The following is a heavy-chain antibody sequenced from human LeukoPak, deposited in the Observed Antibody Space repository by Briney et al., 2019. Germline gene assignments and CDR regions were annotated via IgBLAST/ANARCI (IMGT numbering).Heavy chain of an antibody. CDR3: ARDININWFDP. CDR1: GYTFTSYD. CDR2: MNPNSGNT. V-gene: IGHV1-8*01. D-gene: IGHD2-15*01. Sequence: ASVKVSCKASGYTFTSYDINWVRQATGQGLEWMGWMNPNSGNTGYAQKFQGRVTMTRDTSISTAYMELSRLRSGDTAVYYCARDININWFDPWGQGTLVTVSS. J-gene: IGHJ5*02.